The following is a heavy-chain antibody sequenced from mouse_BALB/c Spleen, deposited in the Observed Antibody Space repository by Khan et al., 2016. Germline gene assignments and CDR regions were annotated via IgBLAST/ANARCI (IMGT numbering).Heavy chain of an antibody. V-gene: IGHV1-9*01. J-gene: IGHJ2*01. CDR1: GYTFSSYW. CDR2: ILPGSGST. CDR3: GRTDRRGYFDY. Sequence: VQLQQSGAELMKPGASVKISCKATGYTFSSYWIEWVKQRPGYGLEWIGEILPGSGSTNYNEKFRGKATVTADTSSNTAYLQLSCLTSADSALHYCGRTDRRGYFDYWGDGTTLTVSS.